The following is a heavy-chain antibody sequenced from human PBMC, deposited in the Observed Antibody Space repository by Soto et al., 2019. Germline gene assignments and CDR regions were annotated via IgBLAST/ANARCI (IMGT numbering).Heavy chain of an antibody. CDR3: ARESGYHGRGGDWYFDP. CDR1: GGSISSGGYY. J-gene: IGHJ2*01. CDR2: IYYSGST. D-gene: IGHD3-3*01. V-gene: IGHV4-31*01. Sequence: QVQLQESGPGLVKPSQTLSLTCTVSGGSISSGGYYWSWIRQHPGQGLEWIGYIYYSGSTYYNPSLKILVTISVDTSQKRLSLKLSSVTAADTAVYYCARESGYHGRGGDWYFDPWGRGTLVTVSS.